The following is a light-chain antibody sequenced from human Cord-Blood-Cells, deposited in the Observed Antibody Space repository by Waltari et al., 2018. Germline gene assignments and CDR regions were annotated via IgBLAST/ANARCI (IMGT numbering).Light chain of an antibody. CDR3: SSYTSSSTVV. CDR1: SSDVGGYNY. CDR2: DVS. Sequence: QSALTQPASVSGSPGQSITISCTGTSSDVGGYNYVSWYQQHPGKAPKLMIYDVSNRLSGVSNRFSGSKSGNTASLTISGLQAEDEADYYCSSYTSSSTVVFGGVTKLTVL. J-gene: IGLJ2*01. V-gene: IGLV2-14*01.